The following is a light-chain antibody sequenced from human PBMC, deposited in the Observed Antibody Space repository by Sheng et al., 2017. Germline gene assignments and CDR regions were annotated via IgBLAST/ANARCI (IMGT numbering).Light chain of an antibody. J-gene: IGLJ3*02. CDR2: DDY. V-gene: IGLV1-51*01. CDR3: ATWDSGLSAGV. Sequence: QSVLTQPPSVSAAPGQKVTISCSGSSSNIGNNFVSWYQHLSGTAPKLLIYDDYQRPSGISDRFSGSKSGTSATLGISGLQTGDEADYYCATWDSGLSAGVFGGGIRLTVL. CDR1: SSNIGNNF.